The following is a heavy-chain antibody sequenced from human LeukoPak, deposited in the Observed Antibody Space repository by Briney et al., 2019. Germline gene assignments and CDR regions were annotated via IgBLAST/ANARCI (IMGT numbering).Heavy chain of an antibody. CDR1: GFTVSSNY. CDR3: ARLALYYDYVWGSYTNYYFDY. Sequence: QSGGSLRLSCAASGFTVSSNYMSWVRQAPGKGLEWVSVIYSGGRTYYADSVKGRFTISRDNYKNTLYLQMNSLRAEDTAVYYCARLALYYDYVWGSYTNYYFDYWGQGTLVTVSS. V-gene: IGHV3-53*01. CDR2: IYSGGRT. D-gene: IGHD3-16*01. J-gene: IGHJ4*02.